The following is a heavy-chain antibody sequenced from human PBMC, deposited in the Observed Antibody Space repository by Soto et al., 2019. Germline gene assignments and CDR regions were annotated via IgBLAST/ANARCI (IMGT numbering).Heavy chain of an antibody. Sequence: PSETLSLTCTVSGDSISSGDYYWSWIRQPPGKGLEWIGCIYYSGNTYYNPSLKRRFSISVDTSKNQFSLKLSSVTAADTAVYYCARYYFFTGGYTNGFDPWGLETLVPVSA. CDR1: GDSISSGDYY. CDR3: ARYYFFTGGYTNGFDP. D-gene: IGHD2-8*02. CDR2: IYYSGNT. V-gene: IGHV4-30-4*01. J-gene: IGHJ5*02.